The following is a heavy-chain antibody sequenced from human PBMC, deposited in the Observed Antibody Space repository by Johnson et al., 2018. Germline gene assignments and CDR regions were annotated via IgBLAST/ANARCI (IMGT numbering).Heavy chain of an antibody. Sequence: QVQLVQSGAEVKEPGSSVKVSCKASGGTFSSYTISWVRQAPGQGLEWMGRIIPILGIANYAQKFQGRATITADKSTSTAYMELSSLRSEDTAVYYCARALWFGDLDAFDIWGQGTMVTVSS. J-gene: IGHJ3*02. D-gene: IGHD3-10*01. CDR3: ARALWFGDLDAFDI. V-gene: IGHV1-69*09. CDR1: GGTFSSYT. CDR2: IIPILGIA.